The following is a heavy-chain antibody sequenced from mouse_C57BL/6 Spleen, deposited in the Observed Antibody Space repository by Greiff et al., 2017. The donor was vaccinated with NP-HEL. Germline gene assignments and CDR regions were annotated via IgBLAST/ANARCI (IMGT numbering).Heavy chain of an antibody. CDR2: ILPGGSYT. CDR3: ARDGANYYGSSYDFDY. Sequence: EVKLVESGSYSVKPGGSLKLSCAASGFTFSSYGMSWVRQTPDKRLEWVATILPGGSYTYCPDSVKGRFTISRDNAKNTLYLQMSSLKSEDTAMYYCARDGANYYGSSYDFDYWGQGTTLTVSS. V-gene: IGHV5-6*01. CDR1: GFTFSSYG. D-gene: IGHD1-1*01. J-gene: IGHJ2*01.